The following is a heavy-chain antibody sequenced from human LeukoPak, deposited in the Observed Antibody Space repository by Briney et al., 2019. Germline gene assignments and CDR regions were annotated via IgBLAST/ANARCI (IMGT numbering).Heavy chain of an antibody. CDR1: GFTFDDYA. J-gene: IGHJ3*02. D-gene: IGHD2-15*01. CDR2: ISWDGGST. CDR3: AKVQGYCSGGSCYLDAFDI. V-gene: IGHV3-43D*04. Sequence: GGSLRLSCAASGFTFDDYAMHWVRQAPGKGLEWVSLISWDGGSTYYADSVKGRFTISRDNSINSLYLQMNSLRAEDTALYYCAKVQGYCSGGSCYLDAFDIWGQGTMVTVSS.